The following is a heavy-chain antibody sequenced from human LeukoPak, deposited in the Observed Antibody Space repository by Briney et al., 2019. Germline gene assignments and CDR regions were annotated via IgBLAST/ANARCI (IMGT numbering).Heavy chain of an antibody. CDR2: IYYSGST. D-gene: IGHD5-24*01. CDR1: GGSISSGDYY. CDR3: ASTTRDGYNLIY. Sequence: PLETLSLTCTVSGGSISSGDYYWSWIRQPPGKGLEWIGYIYYSGSTYYNPSLKSRVTISVDTSKNQFSLKLSSVTAADTAVYYCASTTRDGYNLIYWGQGTLVTVSS. V-gene: IGHV4-30-4*01. J-gene: IGHJ4*02.